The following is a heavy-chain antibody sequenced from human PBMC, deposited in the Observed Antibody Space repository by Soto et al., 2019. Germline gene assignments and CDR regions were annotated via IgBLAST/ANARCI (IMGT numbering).Heavy chain of an antibody. Sequence: LSLTCTVSGGSISRYYWSWIRQPPGKGLEWIGYIYYSGSTNYNPSLKSRVTISVDTSKSQFSLKLSSVTAADTAVYYCARTAYYYGMDVWGQGTTVTVSS. CDR2: IYYSGST. CDR3: ARTAYYYGMDV. J-gene: IGHJ6*02. V-gene: IGHV4-59*01. CDR1: GGSISRYY.